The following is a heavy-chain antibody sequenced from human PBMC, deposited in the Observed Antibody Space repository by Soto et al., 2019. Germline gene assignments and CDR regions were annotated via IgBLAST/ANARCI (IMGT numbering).Heavy chain of an antibody. V-gene: IGHV4-34*01. Sequence: QVQLQQWGAGLLKPSETLSLTCAVYGGSFSGYYWSWIRQPPGKGLEWIGEINHSGSTNYNPSLKSRVTISVATSKNQFSLKLSSVTAADTAVYYCARGLVAVAGTLDYWGQGTLVTVSS. CDR1: GGSFSGYY. CDR2: INHSGST. D-gene: IGHD6-19*01. CDR3: ARGLVAVAGTLDY. J-gene: IGHJ4*02.